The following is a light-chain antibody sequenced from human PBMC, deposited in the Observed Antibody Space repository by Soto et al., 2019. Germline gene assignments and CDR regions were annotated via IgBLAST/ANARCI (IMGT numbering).Light chain of an antibody. V-gene: IGLV1-44*01. CDR2: DND. CDR1: TSNIGSNT. CDR3: ATWDDSRNGYV. Sequence: QSVLTQPPSASGTPGQRVTISASGSTSNIGSNTVSWYQQLPGTAPRLLIYDNDERPSGVPDRFSGSKSATSASLAISGLQPEDDGDYYCATWDDSRNGYVFGPGTKLTVL. J-gene: IGLJ1*01.